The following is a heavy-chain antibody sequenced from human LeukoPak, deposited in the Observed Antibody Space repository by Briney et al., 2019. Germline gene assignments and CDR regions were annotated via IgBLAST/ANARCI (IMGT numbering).Heavy chain of an antibody. J-gene: IGHJ6*03. CDR3: ARIAPTRATMIKNDYNYIDV. CDR1: GGTFSSFA. D-gene: IGHD5-24*01. V-gene: IGHV1-69*06. CDR2: ITPVFGTV. Sequence: SVKVSCKASGGTFSSFAITWVRQAPGQGLEWMGGITPVFGTVNYAQKFQGRVTISADTATNIAYMEVRRLRFEDTAVYYCARIAPTRATMIKNDYNYIDVWGKGTTVTVSS.